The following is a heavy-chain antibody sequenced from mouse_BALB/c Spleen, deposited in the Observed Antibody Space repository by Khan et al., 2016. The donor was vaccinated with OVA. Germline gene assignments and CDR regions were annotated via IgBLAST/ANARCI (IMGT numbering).Heavy chain of an antibody. CDR1: GFTFSSFV. CDR2: ISSAGTYT. J-gene: IGHJ3*01. V-gene: IGHV5-9-1*01. CDR3: ANGNYGWFAY. Sequence: EVELVESGGGLVKPGGSLKLSCAASGFTFSSFVMSWVRQTPEKRLEWVAFISSAGTYTYYPDSVKGRFTISRDNAKNTLYLHMNSLRSEDTAMYYCANGNYGWFAYWGQGTLVTVSA. D-gene: IGHD2-1*01.